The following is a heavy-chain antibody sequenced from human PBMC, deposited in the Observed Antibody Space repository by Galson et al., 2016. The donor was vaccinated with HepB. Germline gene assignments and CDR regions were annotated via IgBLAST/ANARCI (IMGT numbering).Heavy chain of an antibody. CDR2: MYYSGNA. Sequence: GYMYYSGNAHYNPSLKSRVIISIDTSKNQFSLKLSSVTAADTAVYFCARSNYHDTSRAFDIWGQGTVITVSS. D-gene: IGHD3-22*01. CDR3: ARSNYHDTSRAFDI. J-gene: IGHJ3*02. V-gene: IGHV4-31*02.